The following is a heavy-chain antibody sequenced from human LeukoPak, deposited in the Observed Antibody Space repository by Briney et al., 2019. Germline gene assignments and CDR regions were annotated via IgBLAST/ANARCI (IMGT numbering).Heavy chain of an antibody. Sequence: SETLSLTCTVSGGSISSYYWSWIRQPPGKGLEWIGYIYCSGSTNYNPSLKSRVTISVDTSKNQFSLKLSSVTAADTAVYYCARDSGVAYYYDSSGYYGFDYWGQGTLVTVSS. D-gene: IGHD3-22*01. CDR2: IYCSGST. CDR3: ARDSGVAYYYDSSGYYGFDY. V-gene: IGHV4-59*01. CDR1: GGSISSYY. J-gene: IGHJ4*02.